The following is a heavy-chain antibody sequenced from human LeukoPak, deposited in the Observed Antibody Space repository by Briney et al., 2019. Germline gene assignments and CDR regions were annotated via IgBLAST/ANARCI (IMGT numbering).Heavy chain of an antibody. CDR3: ARDRRRELLWFGESRNGMDV. CDR1: GGSISSGGYS. V-gene: IGHV4-31*03. CDR2: IYYSGST. J-gene: IGHJ6*02. D-gene: IGHD3-10*01. Sequence: SETLSLTCTVSGGSISSGGYSWSWIRQHPGKGLEWIGYIYYSGSTYYNPSLKSRVTISVDTSKNQFSLKLSSVTAADTAVYYCARDRRRELLWFGESRNGMDVWGQGTTVTVSS.